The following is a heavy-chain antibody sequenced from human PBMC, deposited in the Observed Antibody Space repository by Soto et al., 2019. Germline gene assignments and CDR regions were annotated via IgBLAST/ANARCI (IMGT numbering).Heavy chain of an antibody. Sequence: ASVKVSCKASGYTFTSYDINWVRQATGQGLEWMGWMNPNSGNTGYAQKFQGRVTMTRNTSISTAYMELSSLRSEDTAVYYCAVDIVVVVAATEGAWGQGTLVTVSS. CDR1: GYTFTSYD. CDR3: AVDIVVVVAATEGA. V-gene: IGHV1-8*01. CDR2: MNPNSGNT. J-gene: IGHJ5*02. D-gene: IGHD2-15*01.